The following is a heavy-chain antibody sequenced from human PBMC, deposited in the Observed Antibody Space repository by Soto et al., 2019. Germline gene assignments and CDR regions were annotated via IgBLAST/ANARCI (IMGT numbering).Heavy chain of an antibody. CDR1: GFTFSSYG. CDR2: IWYDGSNK. CDR3: ARDHIVGYCSGGSCYVEGSDY. Sequence: QVQLVESGGGVVQPGRSLRLSCAASGFTFSSYGMHWVRQAPGKGLEWVAVIWYDGSNKYYADSVKGRFTISRDNSKNTLYLQMNSLRAEDTAVYYCARDHIVGYCSGGSCYVEGSDYWGQGTLVTVSS. V-gene: IGHV3-33*01. D-gene: IGHD2-15*01. J-gene: IGHJ4*02.